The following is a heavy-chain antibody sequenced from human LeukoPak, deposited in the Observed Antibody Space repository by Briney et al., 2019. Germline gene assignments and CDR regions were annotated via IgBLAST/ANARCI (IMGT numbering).Heavy chain of an antibody. CDR1: GYSFTSYW. J-gene: IGHJ6*04. CDR3: ARRGSGTTDGMDV. D-gene: IGHD1-1*01. CDR2: IYPGDSDT. Sequence: GESLEISCKGSGYSFTSYWIGWVRQVPGKGLEWMGIIYPGDSDTRYSPSFQGQVTISADKSISTAYLQWSSLKASDTAMYYCARRGSGTTDGMDVWGKGTTVTVSS. V-gene: IGHV5-51*01.